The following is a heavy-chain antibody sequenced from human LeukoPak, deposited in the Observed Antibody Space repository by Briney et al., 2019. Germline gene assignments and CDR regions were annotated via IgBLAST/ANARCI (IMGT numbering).Heavy chain of an antibody. CDR1: GYTFTSYY. Sequence: ASVKVSCKASGYTFTSYYMHWVRQAPGQGLEWMGIINPSGGSISYAQKFQGRVTMTRDTPTSTVYMELSSLRSEDTAVYYCARVTPMHYYDSSGYYTDAFDIWGQGTMVTVSS. J-gene: IGHJ3*02. CDR2: INPSGGSI. CDR3: ARVTPMHYYDSSGYYTDAFDI. D-gene: IGHD3-22*01. V-gene: IGHV1-46*01.